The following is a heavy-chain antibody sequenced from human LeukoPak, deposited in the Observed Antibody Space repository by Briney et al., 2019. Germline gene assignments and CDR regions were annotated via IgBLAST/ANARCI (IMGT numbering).Heavy chain of an antibody. V-gene: IGHV4-59*01. J-gene: IGHJ4*02. Sequence: SETLSLTCTVSGGSISSYYWSWIRQPPGKGLEWIGCIYYTGSTNYNPSLKSRVTISVDTSKNQFSLKLSSVAAADTAVYYCATGRAYSSVDYWGQGTLVTVS. D-gene: IGHD6-19*01. CDR2: IYYTGST. CDR3: ATGRAYSSVDY. CDR1: GGSISSYY.